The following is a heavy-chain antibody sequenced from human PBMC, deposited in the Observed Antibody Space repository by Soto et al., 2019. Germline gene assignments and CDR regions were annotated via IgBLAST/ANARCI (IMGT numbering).Heavy chain of an antibody. J-gene: IGHJ4*02. CDR1: GGSISSYY. V-gene: IGHV4-59*12. CDR2: IYYSGST. CDR3: ARAETHYDFWSGYYGRPYYFDY. Sequence: SETLSLTCTVSGGSISSYYWSWIRQPPGKGLEWIGYIYYSGSTNYNPSLKSRVTISVDTSKNQFSLKLSSVTAADTAVYYCARAETHYDFWSGYYGRPYYFDYWGQGTLVTVSS. D-gene: IGHD3-3*01.